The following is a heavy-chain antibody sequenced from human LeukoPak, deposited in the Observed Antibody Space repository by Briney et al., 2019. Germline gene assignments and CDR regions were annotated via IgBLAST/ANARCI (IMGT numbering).Heavy chain of an antibody. CDR2: IIPIFGTA. V-gene: IGHV1-69*13. CDR1: GGTFSSYA. J-gene: IGHJ6*04. Sequence: EASVKVSCKASGGTFSSYAISWVRQAPGQGLEWMGGIIPIFGTANYAQKFQGRVTITADESTSTAYMELSSLRSEDTAVYYCASRYCSSTSCVSYYYGMDVWGKGTTVTVSS. D-gene: IGHD2-2*01. CDR3: ASRYCSSTSCVSYYYGMDV.